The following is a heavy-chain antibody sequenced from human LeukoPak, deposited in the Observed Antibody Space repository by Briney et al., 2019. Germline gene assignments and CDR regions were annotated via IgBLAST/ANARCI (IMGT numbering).Heavy chain of an antibody. CDR2: IYYSGST. CDR3: ARHIIQLWLPDYFDY. J-gene: IGHJ4*02. Sequence: SETLSLTCTVSGGSISSYYWSWIRQPPGKGLEWIGYIYYSGSTNYNPSLKSRVTISVDTSKNQFSLKLSSVTAADTAVYYCARHIIQLWLPDYFDYWGQGTLVTVSS. CDR1: GGSISSYY. V-gene: IGHV4-59*08. D-gene: IGHD5-18*01.